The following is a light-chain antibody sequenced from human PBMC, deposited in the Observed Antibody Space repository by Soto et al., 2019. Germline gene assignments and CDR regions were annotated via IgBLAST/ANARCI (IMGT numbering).Light chain of an antibody. CDR2: DAS. Sequence: EIVLTQSPATLSLSPGERATLSCRASQSVDSYLAWYQEKPGQAPRLLIYDASNRATGIPARFSGSGSGTDFTLTISSLEPEDFALYYCQQRRDWPLFTFGPGTKVDVK. J-gene: IGKJ3*01. CDR1: QSVDSY. V-gene: IGKV3-11*01. CDR3: QQRRDWPLFT.